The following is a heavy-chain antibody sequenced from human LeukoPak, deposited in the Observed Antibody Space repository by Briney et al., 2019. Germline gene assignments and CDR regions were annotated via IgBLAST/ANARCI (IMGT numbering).Heavy chain of an antibody. V-gene: IGHV3-23*01. Sequence: GGSLRLSCEASGFTFCSYVLSWVRQAPGKGLGWGGAIGGDNSTYYTGSVRGRFTISRDNSKNTVYLQMSSLRVEDTAVYYCAKKGSYSSGWYGGHYFDSWGQGTLVTVSS. J-gene: IGHJ4*01. D-gene: IGHD6-19*01. CDR1: GFTFCSYV. CDR2: IGGDNST. CDR3: AKKGSYSSGWYGGHYFDS.